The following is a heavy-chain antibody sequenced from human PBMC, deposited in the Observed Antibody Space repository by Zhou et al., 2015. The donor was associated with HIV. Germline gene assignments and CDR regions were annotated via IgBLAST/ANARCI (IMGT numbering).Heavy chain of an antibody. CDR1: GFTFSTYA. Sequence: EVRLVESGGGLVKPGETLILSCAASGFTFSTYAMSWVRQAPGKGLEWVSVISGSGGSTYYADSVKGRFTISRDNSKNTLFLQMSSLRAEDTAVYYCARGAYYDSNGYTLFDYWGQGTLVTVSS. CDR2: ISGSGGST. D-gene: IGHD3-22*01. CDR3: ARGAYYDSNGYTLFDY. V-gene: IGHV3-23*04. J-gene: IGHJ4*02.